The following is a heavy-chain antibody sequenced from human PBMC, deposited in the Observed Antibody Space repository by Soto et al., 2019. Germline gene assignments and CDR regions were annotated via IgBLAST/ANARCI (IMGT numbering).Heavy chain of an antibody. J-gene: IGHJ6*02. CDR3: ARHVPAAGYYSGMDV. V-gene: IGHV1-69*12. D-gene: IGHD2-2*01. Sequence: QVQLVQSGAEVKKPVSSVKVSCKASGGTFRSYAISWVRQAPGQGLEWMGGIIPIFGTANYAQKFQGRVTITADESTSTAYMELSSLRAEDTAVYYCARHVPAAGYYSGMDVWGQGTTVTVSS. CDR2: IIPIFGTA. CDR1: GGTFRSYA.